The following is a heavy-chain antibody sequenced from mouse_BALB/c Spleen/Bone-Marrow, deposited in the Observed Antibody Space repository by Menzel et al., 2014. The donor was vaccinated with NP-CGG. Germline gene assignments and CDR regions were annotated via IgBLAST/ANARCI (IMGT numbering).Heavy chain of an antibody. D-gene: IGHD1-2*01. V-gene: IGHV1-9*01. J-gene: IGHJ3*01. CDR3: ARRGHGSAWFAY. Sequence: VQRVESGTELMKPGASVKISCKATGYTFSSYWIEWVNQRPGHGLEWIGEILPGSGSTNYNEKFKGKATFTADTSSIPAYMQLSSLTSEDSAVYYCARRGHGSAWFAYWGQGTLVTVSA. CDR2: ILPGSGST. CDR1: GYTFSSYW.